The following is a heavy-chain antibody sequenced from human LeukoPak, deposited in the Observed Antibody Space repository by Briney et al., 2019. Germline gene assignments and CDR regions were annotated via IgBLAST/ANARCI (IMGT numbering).Heavy chain of an antibody. CDR1: GGTFSSYA. Sequence: SVKVSCKASGGTFSSYAISWVRQAPGQGLEWMGGIIPIFGTANYAQKFQGRVTITSDESKSTAYMELSSLRSEDTAVYYCARENRITIFGVVITPPYYFDYWGQGTLVTVSS. J-gene: IGHJ4*02. D-gene: IGHD3-3*01. CDR2: IIPIFGTA. CDR3: ARENRITIFGVVITPPYYFDY. V-gene: IGHV1-69*01.